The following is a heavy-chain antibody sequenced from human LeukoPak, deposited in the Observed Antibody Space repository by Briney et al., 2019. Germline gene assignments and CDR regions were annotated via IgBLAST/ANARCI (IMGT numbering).Heavy chain of an antibody. CDR1: GYTLTELS. CDR2: FDPEDAET. CDR3: ATDKSRFDWLHYFDY. J-gene: IGHJ4*02. Sequence: ASVKVSCKVSGYTLTELSMHWVRQAPGKGLEWMGGFDPEDAETIYAQKFQGRVTMTEDTSTDTAYMELSSLRSEDTAVYYCATDKSRFDWLHYFDYWGQGTLVTVSS. D-gene: IGHD3-9*01. V-gene: IGHV1-24*01.